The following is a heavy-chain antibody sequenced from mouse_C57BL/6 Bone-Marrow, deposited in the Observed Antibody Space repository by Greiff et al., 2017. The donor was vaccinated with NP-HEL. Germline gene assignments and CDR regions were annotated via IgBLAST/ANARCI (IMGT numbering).Heavy chain of an antibody. Sequence: EVQLQESGGGLVKPGGSLKLSCAASGFTFSSYAMSWVRQTPEKRLEWVATLSDGGSYTYYPDNVKGRFTISRDNAKNNLYLQMSHLKSEDTAMYYCAREGGPYWYFDVWGTGTTVTVSS. CDR2: LSDGGSYT. CDR1: GFTFSSYA. V-gene: IGHV5-4*01. CDR3: AREGGPYWYFDV. J-gene: IGHJ1*03.